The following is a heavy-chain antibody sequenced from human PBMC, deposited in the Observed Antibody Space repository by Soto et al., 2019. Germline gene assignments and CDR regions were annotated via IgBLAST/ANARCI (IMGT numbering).Heavy chain of an antibody. V-gene: IGHV3-74*01. CDR3: ARDQDTFGQAVFDS. Sequence: PGGSLRLSCVVSGFTLSSRWMHWVRQTPGKGLVWVSRINTDGSTINYADSVKGRFTISRDNAKNTLYLHMNSLRPEDTAMYYCARDQDTFGQAVFDSWGQGTLVTVSS. CDR2: INTDGSTI. D-gene: IGHD3-16*01. J-gene: IGHJ4*02. CDR1: GFTLSSRW.